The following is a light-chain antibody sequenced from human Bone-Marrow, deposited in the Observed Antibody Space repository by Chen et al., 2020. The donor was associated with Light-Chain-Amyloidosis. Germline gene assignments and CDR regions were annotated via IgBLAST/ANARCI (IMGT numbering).Light chain of an antibody. J-gene: IGLJ2*01. CDR2: RDT. CDR3: QSADSSGTYEVI. Sequence: SYELTQPPSVSVSPGQTARINRPGDDLPTKYAYWYQQKPGQAPVLVIHRDTERPSGISERFSGSSSGTTATLTISGVQAEDEADYHCQSADSSGTYEVIFGGGTKPTVL. CDR1: DLPTKY. V-gene: IGLV3-25*03.